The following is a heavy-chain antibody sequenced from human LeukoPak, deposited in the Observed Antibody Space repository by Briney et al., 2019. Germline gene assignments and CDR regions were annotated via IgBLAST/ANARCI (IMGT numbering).Heavy chain of an antibody. V-gene: IGHV3-30-3*01. CDR2: ISYDGSNK. CDR3: ARDPSTYFDY. Sequence: GGSLGLSCAASGFTFSSYAMHWVRQAPGKGLEWVAVISYDGSNKYYADSVKGRFTISRDNSKNTLYLQMNSLRAEDTAVYYCARDPSTYFDYWGQGTLVTVSS. J-gene: IGHJ4*02. CDR1: GFTFSSYA.